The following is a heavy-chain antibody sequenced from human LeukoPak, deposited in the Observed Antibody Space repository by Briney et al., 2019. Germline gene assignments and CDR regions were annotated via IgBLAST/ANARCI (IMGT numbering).Heavy chain of an antibody. CDR2: IYFSGGT. V-gene: IGHV4-39*01. Sequence: SETLSPTCTVSGDSISSSNCYWGWIRQPPGKGLEWIGSIYFSGGTYYNASLKSRVTISVDTSKNQFSLKLSSVTAADTAVYYCAELGITMIGGVWGKGTTVTISS. CDR3: AELGITMIGGV. J-gene: IGHJ6*04. D-gene: IGHD3-10*02. CDR1: GDSISSSNCY.